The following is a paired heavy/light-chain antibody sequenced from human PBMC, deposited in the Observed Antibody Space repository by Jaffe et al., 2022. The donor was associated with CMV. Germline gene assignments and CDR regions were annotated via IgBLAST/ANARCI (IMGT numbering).Light chain of an antibody. CDR2: LGS. CDR3: MQALQTPPT. CDR1: QSLLHSNGYNY. J-gene: IGKJ5*01. V-gene: IGKV2-28*01. Sequence: DIVMTQSPLSLPVTPGEPASISCRSSQSLLHSNGYNYLDWYLQKPGQSPQLLIYLGSNRASGVPDRFSGSGSGTDFTLKISRVEAEDVGVYYCMQALQTPPTFGQGTRLEIK.
Heavy chain of an antibody. Sequence: QVQLVQSGAEVKKPGASVKVSCKASGYTFTSYGISWVRQAPGQGLEWMGWISAYNGNTNYAQKLQGRVTMTTDTSTSTAYMELRSLRSDDTAVYYCARGVGYCSGGSCYSDWLDWFDPWGQGTLVTVSS. V-gene: IGHV1-18*04. D-gene: IGHD2-15*01. CDR2: ISAYNGNT. CDR1: GYTFTSYG. CDR3: ARGVGYCSGGSCYSDWLDWFDP. J-gene: IGHJ5*02.